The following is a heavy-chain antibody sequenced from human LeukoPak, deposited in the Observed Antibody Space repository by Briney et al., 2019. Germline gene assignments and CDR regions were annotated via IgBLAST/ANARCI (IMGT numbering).Heavy chain of an antibody. V-gene: IGHV3-20*04. Sequence: GGSLRLSCAASGFTFDDYGMSWVRQAPGKGLEWVSGINWNGGSTGYADSVKGRFTISRDNAKNSLCLQMNNLRAEDTALYYCARDSTQPGPVVVAATYAGFDYWGQGTLVTVSS. D-gene: IGHD2-15*01. CDR2: INWNGGST. J-gene: IGHJ4*02. CDR1: GFTFDDYG. CDR3: ARDSTQPGPVVVAATYAGFDY.